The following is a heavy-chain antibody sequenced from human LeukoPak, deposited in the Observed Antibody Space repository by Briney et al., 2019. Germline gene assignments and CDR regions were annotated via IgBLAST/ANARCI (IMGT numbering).Heavy chain of an antibody. J-gene: IGHJ4*02. CDR3: AKPPYYDILTGYWPLIFDY. Sequence: GGSLRLSCAASGFTFSSYGMSWVRQAPGKGLEWVSAISGSGGSTYYADSVKGRFTISRDNSKNTLYLQMNSLRAEDTAVYYCAKPPYYDILTGYWPLIFDYWSQGTLVTVSS. CDR2: ISGSGGST. D-gene: IGHD3-9*01. V-gene: IGHV3-23*01. CDR1: GFTFSSYG.